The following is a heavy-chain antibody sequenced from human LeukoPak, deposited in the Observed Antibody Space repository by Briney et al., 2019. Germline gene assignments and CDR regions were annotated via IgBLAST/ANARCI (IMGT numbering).Heavy chain of an antibody. Sequence: SETLSLTCTVSGGSISSGDYYWSWIRHPPGKGLEWIGYIYYSGSTYYNPSLKSRVTISVDTSKNQFSLKLSSVTAADTAVYYCARDLRSYDFWSGYFNWFDPWGQGTLVTVSS. V-gene: IGHV4-30-4*01. CDR2: IYYSGST. J-gene: IGHJ5*02. CDR3: ARDLRSYDFWSGYFNWFDP. D-gene: IGHD3-3*01. CDR1: GGSISSGDYY.